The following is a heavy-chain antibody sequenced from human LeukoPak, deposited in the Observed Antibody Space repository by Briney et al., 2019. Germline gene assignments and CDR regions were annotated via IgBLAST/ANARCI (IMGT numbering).Heavy chain of an antibody. CDR3: ARDLGGATYFDY. CDR2: ICDSGST. Sequence: SETLSLTCTVSGVSISSSSYCWGWIRQPPGMGLEWVGSICDSGSTYHNVSLKSRVTMSVDTPKNQFSLNLSSVTAADTAVYYCARDLGGATYFDYWGQGTLVTVSS. CDR1: GVSISSSSYC. V-gene: IGHV4-39*07. D-gene: IGHD1-26*01. J-gene: IGHJ4*02.